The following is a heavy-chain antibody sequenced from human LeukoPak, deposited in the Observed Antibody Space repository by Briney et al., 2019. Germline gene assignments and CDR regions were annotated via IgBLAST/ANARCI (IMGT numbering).Heavy chain of an antibody. CDR2: ISGSGGST. D-gene: IGHD3-10*01. V-gene: IGHV3-23*01. CDR3: AKPRVPMVRETYYFDY. CDR1: GFTFNNYD. Sequence: GGSLRLSCATSGFTFNNYDMNWVRQAPGNGLEWVSAISGSGGSTYYADSVKGRFTISRDNSKNTLYLQMNSLRAEDTAVYYCAKPRVPMVRETYYFDYWGQGTLVTVSS. J-gene: IGHJ4*02.